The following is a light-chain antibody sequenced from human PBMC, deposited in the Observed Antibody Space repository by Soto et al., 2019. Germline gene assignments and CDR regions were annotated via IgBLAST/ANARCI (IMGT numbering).Light chain of an antibody. Sequence: EIVLTQSPATLSFSPGERATLSCRASQSVSSYLAWYQQKPGQAPRLLIYDASNRATGIPARFSGSGSGTDFTLTISILEPEDFAVYYCQQRSNWPPNFGQGTRLEIK. CDR2: DAS. V-gene: IGKV3-11*01. J-gene: IGKJ5*01. CDR3: QQRSNWPPN. CDR1: QSVSSY.